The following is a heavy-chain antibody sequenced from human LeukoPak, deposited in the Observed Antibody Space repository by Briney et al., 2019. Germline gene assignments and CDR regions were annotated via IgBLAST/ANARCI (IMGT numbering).Heavy chain of an antibody. CDR2: IFYSGST. D-gene: IGHD3-16*02. J-gene: IGHJ4*02. CDR1: GGSLSNCY. CDR3: ARSITFGGLIDY. Sequence: SETLSLTCTVSGGSLSNCYWSWIRQPPGKGLEWIGYIFYSGSTNYNPSLKSRVTLSVDTSKNQFSLKLSSVTAADTAVYYCARSITFGGLIDYWGQGTLVAVSS. V-gene: IGHV4-59*01.